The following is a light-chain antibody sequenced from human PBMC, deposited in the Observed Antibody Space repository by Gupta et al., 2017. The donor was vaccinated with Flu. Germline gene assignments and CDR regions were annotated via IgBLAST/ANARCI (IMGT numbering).Light chain of an antibody. CDR1: NVGGKT. CDR3: QVWDSSSDHCV. V-gene: IGLV3-21*02. J-gene: IGLJ3*02. Sequence: SYVLTQPPSVSVAPGQTARVVGGGDNVGGKTVHWHQQRPGQAPVLVVYDDSDRPSGIPERFSGSNSGNTATLTISRVEAGDEADYYCQVWDSSSDHCVFGGGTKLTVL. CDR2: DDS.